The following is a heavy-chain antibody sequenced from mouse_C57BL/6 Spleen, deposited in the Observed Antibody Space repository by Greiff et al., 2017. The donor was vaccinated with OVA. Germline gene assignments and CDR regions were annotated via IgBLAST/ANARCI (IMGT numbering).Heavy chain of an antibody. CDR3: ARAPDSSGLDY. V-gene: IGHV5-4*01. CDR2: ISDGGSYT. D-gene: IGHD3-2*02. CDR1: GFTFSSYA. Sequence: EVQLQQSGGGLVKPGGSLKLSCAASGFTFSSYAMSWVRQTPEKRLEWVATISDGGSYTYYPDNVKGRFTISRDNAKNNLYLQMSHLKSEDTAMYYCARAPDSSGLDYWGQGTTLTVSS. J-gene: IGHJ2*01.